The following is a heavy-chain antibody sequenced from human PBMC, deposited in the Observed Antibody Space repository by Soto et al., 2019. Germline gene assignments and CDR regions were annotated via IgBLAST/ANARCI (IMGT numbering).Heavy chain of an antibody. CDR1: GFPFSSYT. CDR3: ARDNVTSLTPYQGFYYYGMDV. Sequence: QEHLVESGGGVVQPGGSLTLSCTASGFPFSSYTMHWLRRAPGKGLEWVGIISFDGSRKYYADWLKGRIVISRDNSKDSLYLQMDTLRPDDTAIYYCARDNVTSLTPYQGFYYYGMDVWGQGTTVTVSS. D-gene: IGHD2-2*01. V-gene: IGHV3-30*09. CDR2: ISFDGSRK. J-gene: IGHJ6*02.